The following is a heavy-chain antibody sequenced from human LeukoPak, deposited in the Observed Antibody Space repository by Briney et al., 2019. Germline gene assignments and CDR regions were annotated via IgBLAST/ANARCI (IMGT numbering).Heavy chain of an antibody. J-gene: IGHJ4*02. CDR1: GFSFDDYA. V-gene: IGHV3-43D*03. Sequence: GGSLRLSCAASGFSFDDYAMHWVRQAPGKGLEWVSLISWDGGSTHYADSVKGRFTISRDNSKNSLYLQMNSLRAEDTALYYCAKDIRREQWLGIDYWGQGTLVTVSS. CDR3: AKDIRREQWLGIDY. CDR2: ISWDGGST. D-gene: IGHD6-19*01.